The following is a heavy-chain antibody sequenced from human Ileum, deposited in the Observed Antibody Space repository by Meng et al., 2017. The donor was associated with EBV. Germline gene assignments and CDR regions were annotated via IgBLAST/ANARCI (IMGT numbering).Heavy chain of an antibody. V-gene: IGHV4-59*01. CDR1: GFSISGNY. CDR3: AKGGQWDPLDS. D-gene: IGHD1-26*01. Sequence: QGQPRGSGPGLVKPSGTPSLPCHVVGFSISGNYLSWIRQSPVKGLEWIGFFYEGTTNYNPPLKSRVTIAAGPANNQISLRLSSVTSADTAVYYCAKGGQWDPLDSWGRGILVTVSS. CDR2: FYEGTT. J-gene: IGHJ4*02.